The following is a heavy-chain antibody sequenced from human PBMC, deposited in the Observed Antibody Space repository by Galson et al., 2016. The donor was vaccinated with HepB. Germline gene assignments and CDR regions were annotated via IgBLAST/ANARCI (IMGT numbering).Heavy chain of an antibody. CDR1: GYSFTSQW. CDR3: VRGTRGGAPFDH. CDR2: IFPGDFDT. D-gene: IGHD3-10*01. Sequence: QSGAEVKKPGESLKISCKGSGYSFTSQWIGWVRQMPGKGLEWMGIIFPGDFDTKYNPSFQGQVTVSVDKSISTAYLQWSRLKASDTATYYCVRGTRGGAPFDHWGQGVPVAVSS. J-gene: IGHJ4*02. V-gene: IGHV5-51*01.